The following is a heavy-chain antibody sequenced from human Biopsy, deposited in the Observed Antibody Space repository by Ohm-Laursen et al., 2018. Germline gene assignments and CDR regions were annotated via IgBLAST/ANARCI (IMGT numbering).Heavy chain of an antibody. CDR3: ARATNSTGWPYYYFYGMDV. CDR1: GGSISSDY. CDR2: TYYSGST. D-gene: IGHD2/OR15-2a*01. Sequence: GTLSLTWSVSGGSISSDYWSRIRQTPGKGLEWIGYTYYSGSTNYNPSLKSRVTISVDTSKNQFSLRLNSVTAADTAVYYCARATNSTGWPYYYFYGMDVWGQGTTVTVSS. V-gene: IGHV4-59*01. J-gene: IGHJ6*02.